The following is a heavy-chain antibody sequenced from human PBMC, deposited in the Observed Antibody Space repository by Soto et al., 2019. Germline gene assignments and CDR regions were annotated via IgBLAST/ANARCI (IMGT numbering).Heavy chain of an antibody. V-gene: IGHV4-59*08. CDR3: ATQEVGGSYVYTFDP. J-gene: IGHJ5*02. Sequence: SETLSLTCTVSCGSISSYYWSWIRQPPGKGLEWIGYIYYSGSTNYNPSLKGRVTISVDTSKNQFSLKLSSVTAADTAVYYCATQEVGGSYVYTFDPWGQGTLVTVSS. CDR2: IYYSGST. CDR1: CGSISSYY. D-gene: IGHD1-26*01.